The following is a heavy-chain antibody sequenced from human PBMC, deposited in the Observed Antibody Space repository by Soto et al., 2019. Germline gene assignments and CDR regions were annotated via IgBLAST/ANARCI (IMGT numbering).Heavy chain of an antibody. J-gene: IGHJ6*02. CDR1: GYTLTELS. D-gene: IGHD2-15*01. CDR2: FDPEDGET. CDR3: AYPDCSGGSCDSGGMDV. Sequence: ASVKVSCKVSGYTLTELSMHWVRQAPGKGLEWMGGFDPEDGETIYAQKFQGRVTMTEDTSTDTAYMELSSLRSEDTAVYYCAYPDCSGGSCDSGGMDVWGQGTTVTVSS. V-gene: IGHV1-24*01.